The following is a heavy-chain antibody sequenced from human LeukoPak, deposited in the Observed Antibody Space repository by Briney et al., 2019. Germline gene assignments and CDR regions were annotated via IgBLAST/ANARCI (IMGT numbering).Heavy chain of an antibody. D-gene: IGHD6-6*01. V-gene: IGHV3-9*01. J-gene: IGHJ3*02. CDR2: ISRNRGSI. CDR1: GFTFGDYA. CDR3: AKDIEYSTGWYRSACDI. Sequence: GGSLRLSSAASGFTFGDYAMHWVRQAPGKGLEWGSAISRNRGSIVYANSVKGRFTLSRDNAKNTLYLQMSSLRAATTALYITAKDIEYSTGWYRSACDIWGQGTMVTVSS.